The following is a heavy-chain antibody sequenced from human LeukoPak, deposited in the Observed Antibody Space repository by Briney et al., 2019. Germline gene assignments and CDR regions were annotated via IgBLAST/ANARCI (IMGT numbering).Heavy chain of an antibody. CDR2: INPNSGGT. CDR1: GYTFTGYY. Sequence: EASVKVSCKASGYTFTGYYLHWVQQAPGQGLEWMGWINPNSGGTHYAQNFQGRVTMTRDTSISTAYMELSSLRSEDTAVYYCARLSSHYGDYKVDPWGQGTLVTVSS. CDR3: ARLSSHYGDYKVDP. J-gene: IGHJ5*02. V-gene: IGHV1-2*02. D-gene: IGHD4-17*01.